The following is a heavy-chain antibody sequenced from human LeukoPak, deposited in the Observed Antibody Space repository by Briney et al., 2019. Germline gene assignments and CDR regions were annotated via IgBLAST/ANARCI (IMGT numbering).Heavy chain of an antibody. CDR1: GFTFSSYG. CDR3: ARDHGLVAEPAYDV. Sequence: PGRSLRLSCAASGFTFSSYGMHWVRQAPGKGLEWVAVIWYDGSNKYYADSVKGRFTISRDNAKNSLYLQMNSLRAEDTAVYYCARDHGLVAEPAYDVWGQGTMVTVSS. V-gene: IGHV3-33*01. CDR2: IWYDGSNK. D-gene: IGHD2-15*01. J-gene: IGHJ3*01.